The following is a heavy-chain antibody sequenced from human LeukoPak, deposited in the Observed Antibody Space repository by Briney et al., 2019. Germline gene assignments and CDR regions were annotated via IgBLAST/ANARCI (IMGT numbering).Heavy chain of an antibody. D-gene: IGHD3-22*01. CDR2: IIPILGIA. CDR3: ARVVEVGVPGFQN. J-gene: IGHJ1*01. CDR1: GGTFSSYT. Sequence: GASVKVSCKASGGTFSSYTISWVRQAPGQGLEWMGRIIPILGIANYAQKFQGRVTITADKSTSTAYMELSSLRSEDTAVYYCARVVEVGVPGFQNWGQGTLVTVSS. V-gene: IGHV1-69*02.